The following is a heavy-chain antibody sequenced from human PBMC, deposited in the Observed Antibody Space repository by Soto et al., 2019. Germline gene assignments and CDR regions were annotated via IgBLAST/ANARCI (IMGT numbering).Heavy chain of an antibody. V-gene: IGHV1-69*01. D-gene: IGHD1-26*01. J-gene: IGHJ4*02. CDR3: AGGVGAYYFDY. CDR2: VIPIFGTT. Sequence: QVQLVQSGAEVKKPGSSVKVSCKASGGTFSTYAITWVRQAPGQGLEWLGGVIPIFGTTDYARKFQGRVTITADESTSTVFIELSSLASEATAVYSCAGGVGAYYFDYWGQGTLVTVSS. CDR1: GGTFSTYA.